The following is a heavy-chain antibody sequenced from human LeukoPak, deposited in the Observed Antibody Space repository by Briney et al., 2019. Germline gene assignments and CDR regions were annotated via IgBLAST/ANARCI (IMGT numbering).Heavy chain of an antibody. CDR3: ARGPPYSSSPNWFDP. Sequence: GGSLRLSCAASGFTFSSYGMHWVRQAPGKGLEWVAFIRYDGSNKYYADSVKGRFTISRDNAKNSLYLQMNSLRAEDTAVYYCARGPPYSSSPNWFDPWGQGTLVTVSS. CDR1: GFTFSSYG. CDR2: IRYDGSNK. J-gene: IGHJ5*02. V-gene: IGHV3-30*02. D-gene: IGHD6-13*01.